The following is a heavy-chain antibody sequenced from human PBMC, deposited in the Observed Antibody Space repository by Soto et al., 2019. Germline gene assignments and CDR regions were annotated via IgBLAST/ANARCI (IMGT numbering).Heavy chain of an antibody. CDR3: ARHPPGRELPTFDY. D-gene: IGHD1-26*01. J-gene: IGHJ4*02. Sequence: SETLSLTCTVSGGSISSYYWSWIRQPPGKGLEWIGYIYYSGSTNYNPSLKSRVTISVDTSKNQFSLRLSSVTAADTAVYYCARHPPGRELPTFDYWGQGTLVTVSS. CDR2: IYYSGST. V-gene: IGHV4-59*08. CDR1: GGSISSYY.